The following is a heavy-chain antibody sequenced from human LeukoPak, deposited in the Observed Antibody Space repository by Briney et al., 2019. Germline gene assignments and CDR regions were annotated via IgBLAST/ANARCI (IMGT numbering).Heavy chain of an antibody. D-gene: IGHD6-13*01. CDR1: GFSFSSYA. CDR2: ISYDGSNK. J-gene: IGHJ4*02. CDR3: ARDTDSSSWTIELDH. Sequence: PGGSLRLSCTASGFSFSSYAMHWVRQAPGKGLEWVAVISYDGSNKDYADSVKGRFTISRDNSKNTLYLQMNSLRAEDTAVYYCARDTDSSSWTIELDHWGQGTLVTVSS. V-gene: IGHV3-30-3*01.